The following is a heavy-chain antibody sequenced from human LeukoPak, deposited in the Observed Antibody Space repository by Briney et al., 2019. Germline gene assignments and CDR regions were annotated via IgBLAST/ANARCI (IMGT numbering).Heavy chain of an antibody. Sequence: PGGSLRLSCTASGFTFTTYAINWVRQAPGKGLEWVSGISGDGDKAFYADSVNGRFSISRDNSKHSVSLQMSSLRPDDTALYYCVKDLALAGTGGGFDVWGQGTRVAVSS. CDR3: VKDLALAGTGGGFDV. D-gene: IGHD6-19*01. CDR2: ISGDGDKA. V-gene: IGHV3-23*01. CDR1: GFTFTTYA. J-gene: IGHJ3*01.